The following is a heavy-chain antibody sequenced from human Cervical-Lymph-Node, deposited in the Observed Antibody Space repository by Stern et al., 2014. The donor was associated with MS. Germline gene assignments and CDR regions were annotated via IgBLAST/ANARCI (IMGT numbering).Heavy chain of an antibody. V-gene: IGHV1-18*01. J-gene: IGHJ4*02. CDR3: ARDRDYGDYSPKGFDY. CDR1: GYTFTSYG. CDR2: ISAYNGNT. D-gene: IGHD4-17*01. Sequence: QVQLVESGAEVKKPGASVKVSCKASGYTFTSYGISWVRQAPGQGLEWMGWISAYNGNTNYAQKLQGRVTMTTDTSTSTAYMELRSLRSDDTAVYYCARDRDYGDYSPKGFDYWGQGTLVTVSS.